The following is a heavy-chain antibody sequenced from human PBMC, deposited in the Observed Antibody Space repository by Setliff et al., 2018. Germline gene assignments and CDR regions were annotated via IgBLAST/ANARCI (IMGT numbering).Heavy chain of an antibody. Sequence: SETLSLTCTVSGGSISSYYWSWIRQPPGKGLGWIGYIYYSGSTNYNPSLKSRVTISLDTSKRQFSLKLTSVTAADTAVYYCARGPPGYYYYMNVWGQGTTVTVSS. V-gene: IGHV4-59*12. CDR1: GGSISSYY. CDR3: ARGPPGYYYYMNV. CDR2: IYYSGST. J-gene: IGHJ6*03.